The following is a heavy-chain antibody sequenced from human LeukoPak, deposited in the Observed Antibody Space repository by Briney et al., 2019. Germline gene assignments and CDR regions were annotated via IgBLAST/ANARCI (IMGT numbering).Heavy chain of an antibody. J-gene: IGHJ4*02. D-gene: IGHD6-25*01. V-gene: IGHV1-18*04. CDR2: ISAHSGNT. CDR1: GYMFTTYG. Sequence: ASVKVSCKTSGYMFTTYGITWVRQAPGQGLQWMGWISAHSGNTKYAEKFQGRVTLTTDTSTSTAYLELGSLTSGDTAVYYCARDLSSGGWTLEFDYWGQGTQVTVAS. CDR3: ARDLSSGGWTLEFDY.